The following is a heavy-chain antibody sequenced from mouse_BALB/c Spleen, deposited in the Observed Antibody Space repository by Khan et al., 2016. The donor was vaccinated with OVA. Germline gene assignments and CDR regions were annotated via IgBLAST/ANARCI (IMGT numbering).Heavy chain of an antibody. CDR1: GYTFSSYW. Sequence: QVQLKQSGAELMKPGASVKISCKATGYTFSSYWIEWVKQSPGHGLEWIGEILPGSNSSNYHERFTGKATITADTSSKTAYMQPSSLTSEASVISNCAGGNDYGSTTWFGYWGQGTLVTVFA. CDR2: ILPGSNSS. D-gene: IGHD1-1*01. V-gene: IGHV1-9*01. CDR3: AGGNDYGSTTWFGY. J-gene: IGHJ3*01.